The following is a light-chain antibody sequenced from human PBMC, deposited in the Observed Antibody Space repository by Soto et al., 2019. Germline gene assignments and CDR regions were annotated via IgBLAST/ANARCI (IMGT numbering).Light chain of an antibody. V-gene: IGKV3-15*01. CDR3: QQYDTWWT. Sequence: EIVVTQSPATLSVSPGDRATLSCTASQNVTRSLAWYQQKPGQTPRLLIYDASSSAAGIPDRFNGGGSGTEFTLTISSLQSEDVALYFCQQYDTWWTFGQGT. CDR1: QNVTRS. CDR2: DAS. J-gene: IGKJ1*01.